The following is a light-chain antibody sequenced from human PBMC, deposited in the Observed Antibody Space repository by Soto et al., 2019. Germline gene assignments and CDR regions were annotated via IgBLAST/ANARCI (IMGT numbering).Light chain of an antibody. V-gene: IGKV3-20*01. J-gene: IGKJ2*01. Sequence: IALTQSPGTLSLSPGERATLSCRASQRVSSNYVAWYQHKPGQAPRLLIHGASIRATGIPDRFSGSGSGTDFTLTISRLETEDCAVYYCHQYGTLPYAFGQGTKLQIK. CDR3: HQYGTLPYA. CDR1: QRVSSNY. CDR2: GAS.